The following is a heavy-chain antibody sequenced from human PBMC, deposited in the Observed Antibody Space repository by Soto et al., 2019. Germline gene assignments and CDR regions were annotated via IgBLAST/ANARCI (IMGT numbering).Heavy chain of an antibody. Sequence: SETLSLTCTVSGGSINSYYWSWIRQSAGKGLEWIGRVYSSGSTFYNPSLKGRLTMSVDTPNIQFSLKLSSVTAADTAVYSCARDKGDSRIDYWGLGTLVTVSS. CDR1: GGSINSYY. V-gene: IGHV4-4*07. J-gene: IGHJ4*02. D-gene: IGHD3-22*01. CDR3: ARDKGDSRIDY. CDR2: VYSSGST.